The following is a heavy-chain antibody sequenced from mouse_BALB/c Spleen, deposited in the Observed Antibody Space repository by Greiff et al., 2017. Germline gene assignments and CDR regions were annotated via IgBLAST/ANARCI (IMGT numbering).Heavy chain of an antibody. V-gene: IGHV5-4*02. CDR2: ISDGGSYT. CDR3: ARDKLRNFDV. D-gene: IGHD1-1*01. CDR1: GFTFSDYY. Sequence: EVMLVESGGGLVKPGGSLKLSCAASGFTFSDYYMYWVRQTPEKRLEWVATISDGGSYTYYPDSVKGRFTISRDNAKNNLYLQMSSLKSEDTAMYYCARDKLRNFDVWGAGTTVTVSS. J-gene: IGHJ1*01.